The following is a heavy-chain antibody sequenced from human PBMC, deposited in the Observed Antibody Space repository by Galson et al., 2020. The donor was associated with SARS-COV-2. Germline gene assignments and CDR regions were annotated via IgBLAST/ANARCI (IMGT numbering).Heavy chain of an antibody. D-gene: IGHD3-9*01. Sequence: SQTLSLTCTVSGGSISSTTHSCAWIRQPPGKGLEWIGSLYYSGNTYYNPSLKSRVTMSVDTSKNQFSLKLSSVTAADTAIYYCARHLRYFHYVDYWGQGTLVTVSS. CDR1: GGSISSTTHS. J-gene: IGHJ4*02. V-gene: IGHV4-39*01. CDR3: ARHLRYFHYVDY. CDR2: LYYSGNT.